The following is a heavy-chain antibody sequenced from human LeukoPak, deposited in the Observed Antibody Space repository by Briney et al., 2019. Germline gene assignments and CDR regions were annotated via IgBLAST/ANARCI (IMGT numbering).Heavy chain of an antibody. CDR1: GFTFNNYY. D-gene: IGHD2/OR15-2a*01. CDR3: ARSLWPEDF. Sequence: GGSLRLSCAASGFTFNNYYMSWVRQAPGKGLEWVANINQDGSAKHYIDSVKGRFTISRDNAEKSVYLQMDSLRAEDTAVYYCARSLWPEDFWGQGTLVTVSS. CDR2: INQDGSAK. J-gene: IGHJ4*02. V-gene: IGHV3-7*01.